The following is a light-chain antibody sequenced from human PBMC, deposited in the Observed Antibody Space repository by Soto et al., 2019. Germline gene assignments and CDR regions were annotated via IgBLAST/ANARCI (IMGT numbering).Light chain of an antibody. J-gene: IGKJ5*01. Sequence: DSQLTQARSFLSDYEGDRVSITCRASQAISSYLAWYQQKPGRAPKLLIYAASTLQSGVPSRFSGSGSGTEFTLTITSLQPEDFATYYCQQLNSFPIPFGQGRRLAIK. CDR1: QAISSY. CDR2: AAS. V-gene: IGKV1-9*01. CDR3: QQLNSFPIP.